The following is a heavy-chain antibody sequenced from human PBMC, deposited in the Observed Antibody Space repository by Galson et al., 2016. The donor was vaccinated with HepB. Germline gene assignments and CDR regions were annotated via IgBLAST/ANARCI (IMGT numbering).Heavy chain of an antibody. CDR1: GGTFSSYT. J-gene: IGHJ4*02. CDR2: IIPSFVTP. V-gene: IGHV1-69*13. CDR3: ARNLEDGDDSGQDGGDY. D-gene: IGHD4-11*01. Sequence: SVKVSCKASGGTFSSYTMSWVRQAPGQGLEWMGGIIPSFVTPHYAEKFQGRLTVTADESTNTVYMELASLRSEDTAGYWCARNLEDGDDSGQDGGDYWGQGTLVTGSS.